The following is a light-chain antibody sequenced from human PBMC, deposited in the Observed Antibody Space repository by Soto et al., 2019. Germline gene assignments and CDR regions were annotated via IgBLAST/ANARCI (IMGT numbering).Light chain of an antibody. J-gene: IGKJ4*01. V-gene: IGKV4-1*01. CDR3: QQYYTTPLT. CDR2: WAS. Sequence: DIVMTQSPDSLAVSLGERATINCKSSQSVLYSSNNNNYLAWYQQRPGQPPKLLISWASTRESGVPDRFSGSGSGTDFTLTISSLQAADVAVYYCQQYYTTPLTFGGGTKVDIK. CDR1: QSVLYSSNNNNY.